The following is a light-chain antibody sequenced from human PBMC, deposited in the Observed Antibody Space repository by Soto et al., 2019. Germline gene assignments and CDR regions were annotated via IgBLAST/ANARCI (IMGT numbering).Light chain of an antibody. CDR2: GAS. CDR3: QQYFNWPLTWT. J-gene: IGKJ1*01. Sequence: EVVLTQSPATLSVSAGGTVTLSCRASQSVQTNVAWYQQIPGQAPRLLVYGASTRATGVPARFTGSGSGIEFSLTISSLLSEDSAFYYCQQYFNWPLTWTFGPGTKVQIK. V-gene: IGKV3-15*01. CDR1: QSVQTN.